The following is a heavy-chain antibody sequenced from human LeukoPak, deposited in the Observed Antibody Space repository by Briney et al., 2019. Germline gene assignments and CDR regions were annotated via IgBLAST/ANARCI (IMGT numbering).Heavy chain of an antibody. V-gene: IGHV4-34*01. D-gene: IGHD3-16*02. J-gene: IGHJ4*02. CDR1: GGSFSGYY. CDR3: ARTFYGYVWGSYRPLSRYFDY. Sequence: SETLSLACAVYGGSFSGYYWSWIRQPPGKGLEWIGEINHSGSTNYNPSLKSRVTISVDTSKNQFSLKLSSVTAADTAVYYCARTFYGYVWGSYRPLSRYFDYWGQGTLVTVSS. CDR2: INHSGST.